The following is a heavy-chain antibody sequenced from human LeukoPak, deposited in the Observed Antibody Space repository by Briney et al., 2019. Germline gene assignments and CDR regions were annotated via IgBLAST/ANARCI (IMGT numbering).Heavy chain of an antibody. D-gene: IGHD3-16*01. CDR2: IYYSGST. CDR3: VRGSTLRHYQY. J-gene: IGHJ4*02. Sequence: TSETLSLTCTVSGGSISSSTYYWGWIRRPPGKGLEWIGSIYYSGSTYYNPSLKSRVTVSVDTSKNQFSLNLSSVTAADTAVYYCVRGSTLRHYQYWGQGTLVTVSS. CDR1: GGSISSSTYY. V-gene: IGHV4-39*01.